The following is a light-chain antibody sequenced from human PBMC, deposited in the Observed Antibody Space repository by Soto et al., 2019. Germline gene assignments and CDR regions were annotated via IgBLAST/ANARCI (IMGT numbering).Light chain of an antibody. CDR1: QTVRDN. Sequence: EVGITQSPATLSVSPGERETLSCRASQTVRDNLGWYQQKPGQPPRLLIYGATTRATGIPARFSGSGSGTEFTLTISSLQSEDFAVYYCQQYNNCPLTFGGGTNVDIK. J-gene: IGKJ4*01. V-gene: IGKV3D-15*01. CDR3: QQYNNCPLT. CDR2: GAT.